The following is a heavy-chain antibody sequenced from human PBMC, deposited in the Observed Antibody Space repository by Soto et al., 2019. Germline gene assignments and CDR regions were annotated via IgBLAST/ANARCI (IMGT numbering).Heavy chain of an antibody. D-gene: IGHD2-2*01. Sequence: QVQLVESGGGVVQPGRSLRLSCAASGFTFSSYAMHWVRQAPGKGLEWVAVISYDGSNKYYADSVKGRFTISRDNSKNTLYLQMNSLRAEDTAVYYCASCYDYYGMDVWGQGTTVTVSS. CDR2: ISYDGSNK. CDR1: GFTFSSYA. J-gene: IGHJ6*02. V-gene: IGHV3-30-3*01. CDR3: ASCYDYYGMDV.